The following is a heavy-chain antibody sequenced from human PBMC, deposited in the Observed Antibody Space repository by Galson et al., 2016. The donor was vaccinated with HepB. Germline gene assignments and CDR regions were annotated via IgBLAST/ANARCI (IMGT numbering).Heavy chain of an antibody. CDR1: GGTLSSYT. V-gene: IGHV1-69*06. CDR2: IIPIVGTP. Sequence: SVKVSCKASGGTLSSYTLNWVRQAPGQGLEWLGGIIPIVGTPSYAQKFQGRVTITADKGTNTAYLELSSLGPSDTAVYYCARGILYDILTGYYGMEVWGQGTTVTVSS. D-gene: IGHD3-9*01. J-gene: IGHJ6*02. CDR3: ARGILYDILTGYYGMEV.